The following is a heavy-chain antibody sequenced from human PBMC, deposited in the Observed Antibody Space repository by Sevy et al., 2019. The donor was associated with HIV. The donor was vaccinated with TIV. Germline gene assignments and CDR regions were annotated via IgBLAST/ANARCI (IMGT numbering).Heavy chain of an antibody. CDR2: ISGSGGST. Sequence: GGYLRLSCAASGFTFSSYAMSWVRQAPGKGLEWVSAISGSGGSTYYADSVKGRFTISRDNSKNTLYLQMNSLRAEDTAVYYCAKLFYYDDSSGPFDYWGQGTLVTVSS. J-gene: IGHJ4*02. V-gene: IGHV3-23*01. CDR3: AKLFYYDDSSGPFDY. D-gene: IGHD3-22*01. CDR1: GFTFSSYA.